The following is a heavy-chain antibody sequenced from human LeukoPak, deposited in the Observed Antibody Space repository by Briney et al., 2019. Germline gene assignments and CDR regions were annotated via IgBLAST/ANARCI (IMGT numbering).Heavy chain of an antibody. CDR1: GGSISSSSYY. V-gene: IGHV4-39*07. CDR3: ARGVPRNRLWFGEYPYYFDY. J-gene: IGHJ4*02. D-gene: IGHD3-10*01. CDR2: IYYSGST. Sequence: PSETLSLTCTVSGGSISSSSYYWGWIRQPPGKGLEWIGSIYYSGSTYYNPSLKSRVTISVDTSKNQFSLKLSSVTAADTAVYYCARGVPRNRLWFGEYPYYFDYWGQGTLVTVSS.